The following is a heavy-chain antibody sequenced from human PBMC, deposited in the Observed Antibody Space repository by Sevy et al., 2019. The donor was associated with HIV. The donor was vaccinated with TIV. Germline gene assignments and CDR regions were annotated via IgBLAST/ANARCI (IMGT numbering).Heavy chain of an antibody. CDR3: AREGGSYYYYFDY. CDR2: ISGSSDSA. D-gene: IGHD1-26*01. CDR1: GFTFNNYP. Sequence: GVSLRHSCVTSGFTFNNYPMTWVRQAPGKGLEWVSAISGSSDSAYYADSVKDRFIISRDNSKNTLYLQMHSMRAEDRAVYYCAREGGSYYYYFDYRGQGTLVTVSS. J-gene: IGHJ4*02. V-gene: IGHV3-23*01.